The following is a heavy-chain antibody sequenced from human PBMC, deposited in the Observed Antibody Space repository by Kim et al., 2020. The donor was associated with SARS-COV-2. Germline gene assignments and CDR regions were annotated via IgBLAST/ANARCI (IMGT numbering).Heavy chain of an antibody. CDR1: GGSISSGGYY. CDR2: IYYSGST. V-gene: IGHV4-31*03. Sequence: SETLSLTCTVSGGSISSGGYYWSWIRQHPGKGLEWIGYIYYSGSTYYNPSLKSRVTIPVDTSKNQFSLKLSSVTAADTAVYYCARDYYDSSGYYIDYWGQGTLVTVSS. J-gene: IGHJ4*02. CDR3: ARDYYDSSGYYIDY. D-gene: IGHD3-22*01.